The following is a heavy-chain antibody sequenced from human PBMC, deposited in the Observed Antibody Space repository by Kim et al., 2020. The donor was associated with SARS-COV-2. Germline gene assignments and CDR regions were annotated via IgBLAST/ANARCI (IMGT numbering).Heavy chain of an antibody. CDR1: GYTFTSSH. Sequence: ASVKVSCKASGYTFTSSHIQWVRQAPGQGLEWMGVINPSGGSTTYAQKLQGRVIMTRDTSTGTVYMELSSLRSEDTALYYCARGIWGGGGWGYGSGQYNRFDPWGQGTLVTVSS. D-gene: IGHD3-10*01. CDR2: INPSGGST. J-gene: IGHJ5*02. V-gene: IGHV1-46*03. CDR3: ARGIWGGGGWGYGSGQYNRFDP.